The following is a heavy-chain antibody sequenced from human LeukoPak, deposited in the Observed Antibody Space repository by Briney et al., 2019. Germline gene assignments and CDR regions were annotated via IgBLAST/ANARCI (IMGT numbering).Heavy chain of an antibody. CDR1: GYTFTSYD. CDR3: ARGMVRGVTIYYMDV. V-gene: IGHV1-8*03. Sequence: VKVSCKASGYTFTSYDINWVRQATGQGLEWMGWMNPNSGNTGYAQKFQGRVAITRNTSISTAYMELSSLRSEDTAVYYCARGMVRGVTIYYMDVWGKGTTVTVSS. CDR2: MNPNSGNT. J-gene: IGHJ6*03. D-gene: IGHD3-10*01.